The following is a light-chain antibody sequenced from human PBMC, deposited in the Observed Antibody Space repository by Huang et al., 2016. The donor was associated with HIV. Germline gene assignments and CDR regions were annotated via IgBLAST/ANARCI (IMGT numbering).Light chain of an antibody. CDR3: QQYNKWPPWT. CDR2: GAF. Sequence: EIVMTQSPATLSVSPGERATLSCRASQSVASNLAWYQQGPGQAPRLLIYGAFTRATGIPARCSGSGSGTEFTLTISGLQSEDFAVYYCQQYNKWPPWTFGQGTKVEIK. CDR1: QSVASN. J-gene: IGKJ1*01. V-gene: IGKV3-15*01.